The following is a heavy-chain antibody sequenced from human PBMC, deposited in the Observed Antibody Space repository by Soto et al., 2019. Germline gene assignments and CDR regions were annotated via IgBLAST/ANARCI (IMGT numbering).Heavy chain of an antibody. CDR1: GFTFGRYS. Sequence: GGSPRVSCADPGFTFGRYSMDWVRQAPGEGLEGGSFILFSSGVIYYADSVEGRFTISRENAKSSLYFQIDSLRGEDTAVFFFARDLRAPRVATVMPYYRDVWGKGTTVTVTS. CDR2: ILFSSGVI. CDR3: ARDLRAPRVATVMPYYRDV. D-gene: IGHD2-2*01. V-gene: IGHV3-48*01. J-gene: IGHJ6*03.